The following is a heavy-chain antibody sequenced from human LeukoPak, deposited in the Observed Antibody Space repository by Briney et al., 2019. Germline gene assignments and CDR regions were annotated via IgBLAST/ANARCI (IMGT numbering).Heavy chain of an antibody. CDR2: ISYDGSNK. J-gene: IGHJ6*02. V-gene: IGHV3-30*18. D-gene: IGHD6-19*01. Sequence: GGSLRLSCAASGFTFSSYGMHRVRQAPGKGLEWVAVISYDGSNKYYADSVKGRFTISRDNSKNTLYLQMNSLRAEDTAVYYCAKVLGSGWYYYYYGMDVWGQGTTVTVSS. CDR3: AKVLGSGWYYYYYGMDV. CDR1: GFTFSSYG.